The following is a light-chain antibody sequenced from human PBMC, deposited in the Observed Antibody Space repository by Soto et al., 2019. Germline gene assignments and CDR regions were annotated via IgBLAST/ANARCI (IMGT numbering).Light chain of an antibody. V-gene: IGKV4-1*01. CDR2: WAS. Sequence: DIVMTQSPDSLAVSLGERATINCKSSQSVLYSSNNKNYLAWYQQKAGQPPKLLIYWASTRESGVPDRVSVSGSETDFTLPISSLQAEEVAVYYCQQYYTTPQTFGQRTKLELK. J-gene: IGKJ2*01. CDR3: QQYYTTPQT. CDR1: QSVLYSSNNKNY.